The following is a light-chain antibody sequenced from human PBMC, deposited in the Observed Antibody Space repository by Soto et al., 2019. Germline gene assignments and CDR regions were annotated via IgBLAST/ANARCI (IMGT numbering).Light chain of an antibody. CDR1: QSVSSNY. J-gene: IGKJ1*01. CDR2: GAS. CDR3: QQYGSSYPWT. V-gene: IGKV3-20*01. Sequence: EIVLTQSPGTLSLSPGERATLSCRASQSVSSNYLAWYQQIPGQAPRLLIYGASSRATGIPDRFSGSGSGTDFTLTIRRLEPEDFAVYYCQQYGSSYPWTFGQGTKVDIK.